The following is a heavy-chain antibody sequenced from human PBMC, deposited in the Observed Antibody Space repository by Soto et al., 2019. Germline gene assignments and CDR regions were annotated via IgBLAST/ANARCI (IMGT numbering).Heavy chain of an antibody. CDR1: GFTVSSSY. CDR3: ATVLSAAFDI. CDR2: IYSGGST. Sequence: GGSLRLSCAASGFTVSSSYMSWVRQAPGKGLEWVSVIYSGGSTYYADSVRGRFTISRDNSKNTLYLQMNSLRAEDTALYYCATVLSAAFDIWGQGTMVTVSS. J-gene: IGHJ3*02. V-gene: IGHV3-66*01.